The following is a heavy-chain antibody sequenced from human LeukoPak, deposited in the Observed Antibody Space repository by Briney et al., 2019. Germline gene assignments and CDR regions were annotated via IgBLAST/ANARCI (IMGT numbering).Heavy chain of an antibody. V-gene: IGHV4-59*01. CDR3: ARWAYSTSSRAFDI. CDR1: GGSISRYC. Sequence: SETLSLTCTVSGGSISRYCWSWIRQPPGKGLEWIGNIYHSGSPNYDPSLKSRVTIAVDTSKNQFSLNLSSVTAADTAVYYCARWAYSTSSRAFDIWGQGTMVTVSS. J-gene: IGHJ3*02. CDR2: IYHSGSP. D-gene: IGHD6-6*01.